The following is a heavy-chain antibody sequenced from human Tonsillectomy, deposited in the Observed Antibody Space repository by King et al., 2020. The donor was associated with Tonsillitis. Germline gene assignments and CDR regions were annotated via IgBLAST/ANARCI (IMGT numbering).Heavy chain of an antibody. CDR3: ARGSGNAGGLDY. D-gene: IGHD1-26*01. CDR1: GLAVGSHD. CDR2: IGTAGDT. V-gene: IGHV3-13*04. Sequence: GGGGGGRGGALRRSGGGAGLAVGSHDMHWVRQGTGKGLEWVSAIGTAGDTYYPGPVKGRFTISREDAKNSFYLQMNRLRAGDTAVYYCARGSGNAGGLDYWGQGTLVTVSS. J-gene: IGHJ4*02.